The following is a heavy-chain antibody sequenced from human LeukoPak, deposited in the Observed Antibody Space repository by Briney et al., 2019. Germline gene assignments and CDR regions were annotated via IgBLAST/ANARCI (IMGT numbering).Heavy chain of an antibody. CDR2: ISSSGSTI. CDR3: ARAGGKWEPPPFDY. V-gene: IGHV3-48*03. J-gene: IGHJ4*02. CDR1: GFTFSSYE. Sequence: GGSLRLSCAASGFTFSSYEMNWVRQAPGKGLEWVSYISSSGSTIYYADSVKGRFTISRDNAKNSLYLQMNSLRAEDTAVYYCARAGGKWEPPPFDYWGQGTLVTVSS. D-gene: IGHD1-26*01.